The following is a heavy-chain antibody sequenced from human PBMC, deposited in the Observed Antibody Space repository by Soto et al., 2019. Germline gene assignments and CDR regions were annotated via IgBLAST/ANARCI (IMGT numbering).Heavy chain of an antibody. CDR3: ARGYSYGSYWYFDL. Sequence: QLQLVQSGAEVKNPGASVKVSCKASGFTFTGFGITWVRQAPGQGLEWMGWITASNGNTNYAQDLQGRVTMTTDTSTSTGYMELWRLRSDDTAVYYCARGYSYGSYWYFDLWGRGTLVTVSS. CDR2: ITASNGNT. J-gene: IGHJ2*01. D-gene: IGHD5-18*01. V-gene: IGHV1-18*04. CDR1: GFTFTGFG.